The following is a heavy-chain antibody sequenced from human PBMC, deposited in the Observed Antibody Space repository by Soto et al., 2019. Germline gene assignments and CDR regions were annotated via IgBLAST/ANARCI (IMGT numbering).Heavy chain of an antibody. J-gene: IGHJ4*02. D-gene: IGHD4-17*01. V-gene: IGHV4-39*01. CDR1: GGSISSSSYY. CDR2: IYYSGST. Sequence: PSETLSLTCTVSGGSISSSSYYWGWIRQPPGKGLEWIGSIYYSGSTYYNPSLKSRVTISVDTSKNQFSLKLSSVTAADTAVYYCARRRDDYGDLPFDYWGQGTLVTVSS. CDR3: ARRRDDYGDLPFDY.